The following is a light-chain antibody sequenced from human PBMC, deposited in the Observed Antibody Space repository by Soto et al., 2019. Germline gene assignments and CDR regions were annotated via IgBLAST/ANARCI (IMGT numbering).Light chain of an antibody. V-gene: IGKV1-5*01. J-gene: IGKJ1*01. CDR1: QSISSW. CDR2: DAS. CDR3: QQYNSYSGT. Sequence: DIQMTQSPSTLSASVGDRVTITCRASQSISSWLAWYQQKPGKAPKLMIYDASSLESGVPSRFSCSGSGTEFTLTFSSLQPDDFATYYCQQYNSYSGTFGQGTKVEIK.